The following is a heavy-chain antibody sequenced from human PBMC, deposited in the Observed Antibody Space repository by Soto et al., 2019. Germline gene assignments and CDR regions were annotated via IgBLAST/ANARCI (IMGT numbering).Heavy chain of an antibody. CDR1: GGSISSFY. CDR2: IYYSGST. D-gene: IGHD6-19*01. CDR3: ARQVAGTWFDP. Sequence: SETLSLTCTVSGGSISSFYWSWIRQPPGKGLEWIGYIYYSGSTNYNPSLKSRVTISVDTSKNQFSLKLSSVTAADTAVYYCARQVAGTWFDPWGQGTLVTSPQ. J-gene: IGHJ5*02. V-gene: IGHV4-59*08.